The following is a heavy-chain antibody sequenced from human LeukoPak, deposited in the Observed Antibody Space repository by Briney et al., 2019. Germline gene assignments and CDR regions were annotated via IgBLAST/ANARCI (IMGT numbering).Heavy chain of an antibody. V-gene: IGHV1-8*01. CDR3: ARGPPNWGYDY. D-gene: IGHD7-27*01. CDR1: GYTFTSYD. CDR2: MSPNSGDT. J-gene: IGHJ4*02. Sequence: ASVKVSCTASGYTFTSYDFNWVRQATGQRPEWMGWMSPNSGDTGYAQKFQDRVTMTRNTSISTAYMELSSLRSVDTAVYYCARGPPNWGYDYWGPGTLVTVSS.